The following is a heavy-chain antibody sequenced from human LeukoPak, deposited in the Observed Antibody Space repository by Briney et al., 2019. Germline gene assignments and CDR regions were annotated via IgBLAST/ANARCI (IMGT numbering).Heavy chain of an antibody. D-gene: IGHD3-3*01. Sequence: SETLSLTCTVSGGSISSYYCSWIRQSPGKGLEWIGYIYYSGRTNYNPSLKSRVTMSVDTSKNQFSLKLYSVTAADTAVYHCARDHLDDDGAFDIWGQGTMVTVSS. CDR1: GGSISSYY. CDR3: ARDHLDDDGAFDI. CDR2: IYYSGRT. J-gene: IGHJ3*02. V-gene: IGHV4-59*01.